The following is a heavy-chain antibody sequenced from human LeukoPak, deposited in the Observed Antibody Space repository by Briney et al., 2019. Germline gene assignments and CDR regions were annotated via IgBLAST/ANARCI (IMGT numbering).Heavy chain of an antibody. CDR1: GFTFSSYS. J-gene: IGHJ4*02. V-gene: IGHV3-21*01. CDR3: ARDHEEGDYIPAVIFDY. D-gene: IGHD4-17*01. Sequence: PGGSLRLSCAASGFTFSSYSMNWVRQAPGKGLEWVSSISSSSSYIYYADSVEGRFTISRDNAKNSLYLQMNSLRAEDTAVYYCARDHEEGDYIPAVIFDYWGQGTLVTVSS. CDR2: ISSSSSYI.